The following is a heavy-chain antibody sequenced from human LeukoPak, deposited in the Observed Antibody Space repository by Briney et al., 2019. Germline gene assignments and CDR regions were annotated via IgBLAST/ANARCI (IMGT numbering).Heavy chain of an antibody. CDR1: GFTYSDYY. CDR2: SSSSSSYT. J-gene: IGHJ4*02. CDR3: ARLIIVATNFDY. D-gene: IGHD3-16*01. V-gene: IGHV3-11*06. Sequence: PGGSLSLSCAACGFTYSDYYWSWLRQAPAKGVEGVSYSSSSSSYTNYADSVKGRFTISRDNAKNSLYLQMNSLRAEDTAVYYCARLIIVATNFDYWGQGTLVTVSS.